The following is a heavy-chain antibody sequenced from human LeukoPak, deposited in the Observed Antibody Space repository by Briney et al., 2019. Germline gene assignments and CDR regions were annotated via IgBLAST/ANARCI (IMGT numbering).Heavy chain of an antibody. CDR1: GCTIDDYA. Sequence: PGGSLTLTCTASGCTIDDYALHWVRQPPGKGLEWVSGICWNSGSICYAESVKRRFTISRDYAKNSLYLQMNSLRAEDTALYYCAKDLPPRYSRIAAAGIFGGIDYWGQGTLVTDSS. J-gene: IGHJ4*02. V-gene: IGHV3-9*01. D-gene: IGHD6-13*01. CDR3: AKDLPPRYSRIAAAGIFGGIDY. CDR2: ICWNSGSI.